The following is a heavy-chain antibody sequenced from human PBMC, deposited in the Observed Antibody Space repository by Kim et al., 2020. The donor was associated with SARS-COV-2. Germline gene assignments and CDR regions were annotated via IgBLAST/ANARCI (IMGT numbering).Heavy chain of an antibody. CDR3: ARGQTLDY. V-gene: IGHV4-31*03. Sequence: SETLSLTCSVSGGSIRSGGKFWTWIRQHPAKGLEWIGNISYSGNSHYSPSLRSRVSISLQTSENQFSLELTSVTAADTAVYYCARGQTLDYWGRGSLV. CDR1: GGSIRSGGKF. J-gene: IGHJ4*02. CDR2: ISYSGNS.